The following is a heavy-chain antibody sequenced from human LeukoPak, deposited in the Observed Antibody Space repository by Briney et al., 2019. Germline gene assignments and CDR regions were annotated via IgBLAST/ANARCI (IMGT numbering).Heavy chain of an antibody. J-gene: IGHJ6*02. CDR3: AMSNYYDSSGYYYYYYGMDV. D-gene: IGHD3-22*01. Sequence: PGGSLRLSCAASGFTFSSYGMNWVRQAPGKGLEWVSSISSSSSYIYYADSVKGRFTISRDNAKNSLYLQMNSLRAEDTAVYYCAMSNYYDSSGYYYYYYGMDVWGQGTTVTVSS. CDR2: ISSSSSYI. CDR1: GFTFSSYG. V-gene: IGHV3-21*01.